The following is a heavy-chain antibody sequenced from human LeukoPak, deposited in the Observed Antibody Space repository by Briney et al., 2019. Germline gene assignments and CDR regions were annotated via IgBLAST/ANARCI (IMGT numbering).Heavy chain of an antibody. CDR2: ITNSAGST. V-gene: IGHV3-23*01. CDR3: AKGVYSDSRSYFDY. CDR1: GFTFSSYA. Sequence: GGSLRLSCAASGFTFSSYAMSWVRQAPGKGLEWVSTITNSAGSTFYADSVRGRFAISRDNYQNTVYLQMSSLRAEDTAVYYCAKGVYSDSRSYFDYWGQGALVTVSS. D-gene: IGHD5-12*01. J-gene: IGHJ4*02.